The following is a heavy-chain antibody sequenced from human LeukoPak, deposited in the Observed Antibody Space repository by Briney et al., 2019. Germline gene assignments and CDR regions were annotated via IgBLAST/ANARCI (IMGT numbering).Heavy chain of an antibody. Sequence: SETLSLTCTVSGGSISSGDYYWSWIRQPPGKGLEWIGYIYYSGSTYYNPSLKGRVTISVDTSKNQFSLKLSSVTAADTAVYYCARRGYCSSTSCMKFDPRGQGTLVTVSS. V-gene: IGHV4-30-4*01. CDR2: IYYSGST. D-gene: IGHD2-2*01. CDR1: GGSISSGDYY. CDR3: ARRGYCSSTSCMKFDP. J-gene: IGHJ5*02.